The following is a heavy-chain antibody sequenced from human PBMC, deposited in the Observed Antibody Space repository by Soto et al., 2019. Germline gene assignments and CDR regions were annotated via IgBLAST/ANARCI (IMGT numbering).Heavy chain of an antibody. CDR3: AGIDYSTSAGV. D-gene: IGHD6-13*01. CDR2: IRSDGGGT. V-gene: IGHV3-64*04. J-gene: IGHJ6*02. Sequence: GGSLRLSCSVSGVTFSNYAMHWVRQAPGKGLEYVSAIRSDGGGTYYADPVKGRFTISRDNSKNTLYLQMSSLRAEDTAVYFCAGIDYSTSAGVWGQGTTVTVSS. CDR1: GVTFSNYA.